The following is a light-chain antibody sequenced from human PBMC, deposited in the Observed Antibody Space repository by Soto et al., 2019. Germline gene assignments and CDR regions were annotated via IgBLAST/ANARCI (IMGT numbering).Light chain of an antibody. CDR3: QQYNSYPFT. Sequence: DIQMTQSPSTLSASVGDRVTITCRASQSINDWLAWYQQKPGKAPKVLMYKASSLESGVPSRFSGSGSGTEFTLTISSLQPDDFATYYCQQYNSYPFTFGPGTKVDIK. V-gene: IGKV1-5*03. CDR1: QSINDW. J-gene: IGKJ3*01. CDR2: KAS.